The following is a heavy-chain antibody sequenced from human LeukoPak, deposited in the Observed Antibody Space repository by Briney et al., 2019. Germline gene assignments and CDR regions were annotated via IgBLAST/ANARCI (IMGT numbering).Heavy chain of an antibody. CDR3: ARGSDGSGSLVGT. D-gene: IGHD3-10*01. CDR1: GGTFSSYA. CDR2: IIPIFGTA. V-gene: IGHV1-69*06. J-gene: IGHJ5*02. Sequence: SVKVSCKASGGTFSSYAISWVRQAPGQGLEWMGGIIPIFGTANYAQKFQGRVTITADKSTSTGYMELSSLRSEDTAVYYCARGSDGSGSLVGTWGQGTLVTVSS.